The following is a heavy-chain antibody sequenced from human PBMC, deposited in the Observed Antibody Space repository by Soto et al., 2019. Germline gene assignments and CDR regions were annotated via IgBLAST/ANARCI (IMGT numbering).Heavy chain of an antibody. CDR3: ARPFGDYGDYAWSLRY. V-gene: IGHV1-18*01. J-gene: IGHJ4*02. CDR2: ISAYNGNT. CDR1: GYTFSGYA. Sequence: QVQLVQSGAEVKKPGASVKVCCKASGYTFSGYAMGWVRQAPGQGLEWMGWISAYNGNTDYAQKFQGRVTMTTDTSTSTAYMELRSLTSDDTAVYYCARPFGDYGDYAWSLRYWGQGTLVTVSS. D-gene: IGHD4-17*01.